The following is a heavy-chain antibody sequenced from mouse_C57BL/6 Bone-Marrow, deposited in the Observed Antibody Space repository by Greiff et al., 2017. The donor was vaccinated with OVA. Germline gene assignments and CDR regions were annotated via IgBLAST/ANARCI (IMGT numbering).Heavy chain of an antibody. V-gene: IGHV1-50*01. D-gene: IGHD2-5*01. CDR3: ARAYSNSWFAY. Sequence: QVQLQQSGAELVKPGASVKLSCKASGYTFTSYWMQWVKQRPGQGLEWIGEIDPSDSYTNYNQKFKGKATLTVDTSSSTAYMQLSSLTSEDSAVYYCARAYSNSWFAYWGQGTLVTVSA. CDR2: IDPSDSYT. CDR1: GYTFTSYW. J-gene: IGHJ3*01.